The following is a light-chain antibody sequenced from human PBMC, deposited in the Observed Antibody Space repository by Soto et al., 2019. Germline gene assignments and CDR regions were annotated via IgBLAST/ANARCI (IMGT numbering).Light chain of an antibody. J-gene: IGLJ3*02. CDR3: QVWDSSSDHVV. Sequence: SYELTQPPSVSVAPGKTARITCGGNNIGSKSVHWYQQKPGQAPRLVISYDNDRPSGIPERFSGSDSGTTATLTISRVEVGDEADYYGQVWDSSSDHVVFGGGTKLTVL. V-gene: IGLV3-21*04. CDR2: YDN. CDR1: NIGSKS.